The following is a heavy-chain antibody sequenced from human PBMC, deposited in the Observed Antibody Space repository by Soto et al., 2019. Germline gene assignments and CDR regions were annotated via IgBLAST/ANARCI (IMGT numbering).Heavy chain of an antibody. CDR3: ARDQGRIYYGSGSYRMLAFDI. V-gene: IGHV1-69*04. CDR1: GGTFSSYT. Sequence: ASVKVSCTASGGTFSSYTISWVRQAPGQGLEWMGRIIPILGIANYAQKFQGRVTITADKSTSTAYMELSSLRSEDTAVYYCARDQGRIYYGSGSYRMLAFDIWGQGTMVTVSS. J-gene: IGHJ3*02. CDR2: IIPILGIA. D-gene: IGHD3-10*01.